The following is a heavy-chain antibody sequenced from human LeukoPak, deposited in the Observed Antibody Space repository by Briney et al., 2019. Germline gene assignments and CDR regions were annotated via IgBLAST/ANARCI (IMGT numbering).Heavy chain of an antibody. CDR2: ISWDGGST. CDR1: GFTFDDYA. V-gene: IGHV3-43D*03. Sequence: GGSLRLSCAASGFTFDDYAMHWVRQAPGKGLEWVSLISWDGGSTYYADSVKGRFTISRDNSKNSLYLQMNSLRAEDTALYYCAKQGYGSWSPDYWGQGALVTVSS. CDR3: AKQGYGSWSPDY. D-gene: IGHD3-10*01. J-gene: IGHJ4*02.